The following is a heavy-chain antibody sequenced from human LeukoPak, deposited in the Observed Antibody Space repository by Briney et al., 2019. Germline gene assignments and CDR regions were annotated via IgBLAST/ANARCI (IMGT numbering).Heavy chain of an antibody. CDR1: GGSISSYY. D-gene: IGHD3-22*01. CDR3: ARDVRNYYESSGYYYGSAFVI. J-gene: IGHJ3*02. Sequence: SETLSLTCTVSGGSISSYYWSWIRQPPGKGLEWIGYIYYSGNTYYNPSLKSRITISLDTSKSQFSLELTSVTAADTAVYYCARDVRNYYESSGYYYGSAFVIWGLGTMVTVSS. CDR2: IYYSGNT. V-gene: IGHV4-30-4*08.